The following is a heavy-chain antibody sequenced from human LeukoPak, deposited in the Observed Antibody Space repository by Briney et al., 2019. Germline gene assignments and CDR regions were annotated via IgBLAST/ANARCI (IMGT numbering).Heavy chain of an antibody. V-gene: IGHV3-23*01. Sequence: GGSLRLSCAASGFTFNSYAMSWLRQAPGKGLEWVSVISGSGGSIYYADSVKGRFTISRDISNNTLYLQMNSLRAEDTAVYYCAKVPPMPTHAVYYFDYWGQGTLVTVSS. CDR2: ISGSGGSI. CDR1: GFTFNSYA. J-gene: IGHJ4*02. CDR3: AKVPPMPTHAVYYFDY. D-gene: IGHD2-2*01.